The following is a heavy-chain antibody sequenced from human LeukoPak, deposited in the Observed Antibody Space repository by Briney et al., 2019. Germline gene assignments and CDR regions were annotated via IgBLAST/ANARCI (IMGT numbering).Heavy chain of an antibody. J-gene: IGHJ4*02. CDR1: GFTFSSYG. D-gene: IGHD6-6*01. Sequence: PGGSLRLSCAASGFTFSSYGMHWVRQAPGKGLDWVAFIRYDGSNKCYADSVKGRFTISRDNSKNTLYLQMNSLRAEDTAAYYCAKLYSSSSFDYWGQGTLVTVSS. CDR3: AKLYSSSSFDY. V-gene: IGHV3-30*02. CDR2: IRYDGSNK.